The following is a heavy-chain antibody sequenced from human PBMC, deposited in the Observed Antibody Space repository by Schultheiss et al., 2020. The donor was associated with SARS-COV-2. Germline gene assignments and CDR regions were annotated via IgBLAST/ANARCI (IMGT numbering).Heavy chain of an antibody. J-gene: IGHJ4*02. Sequence: SQTLSLTCTVSGGSISSGYYWSWIRQPAGKGLEWIGRIYTSGSTNYNPSLKSRVTMSVDTSKNQFSLKLSSVTGADTAVFYCARHGLSGGRQFDYWGQGTLVTVSS. CDR1: GGSISSGYY. V-gene: IGHV4-61*02. D-gene: IGHD2-15*01. CDR3: ARHGLSGGRQFDY. CDR2: IYTSGST.